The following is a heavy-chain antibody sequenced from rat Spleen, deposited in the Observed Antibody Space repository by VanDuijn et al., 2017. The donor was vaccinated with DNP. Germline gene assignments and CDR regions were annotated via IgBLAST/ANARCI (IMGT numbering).Heavy chain of an antibody. V-gene: IGHV5-7*01. CDR2: ISISGSTT. Sequence: EVQLVESGGGLVQPGRSLKLSCAASGFTFSDYYMAWVRQAPKKGLEWVATISISGSTTSYPDSVKGRFTISRDNAKSCLYLHMNSLKSEDTATYYCARQRVMYTTATGFAYWGQGTLVTVSS. D-gene: IGHD1-6*01. CDR3: ARQRVMYTTATGFAY. J-gene: IGHJ3*01. CDR1: GFTFSDYY.